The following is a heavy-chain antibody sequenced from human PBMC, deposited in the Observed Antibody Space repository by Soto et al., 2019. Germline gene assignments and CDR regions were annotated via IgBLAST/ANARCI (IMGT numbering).Heavy chain of an antibody. J-gene: IGHJ4*02. CDR3: ARESEDLTSNFDY. CDR1: GFTFDDCA. Sequence: PGGSLRLSCAASGFTFDDCAMHWVRQAPGKGLEWVSGISWNSGSIGYADSMKGRFTVSRDNAKNSVYLDMNSLSAEDTAVYYCARESEDLTSNFDYWGQGTLVTVSS. V-gene: IGHV3-9*01. CDR2: ISWNSGSI.